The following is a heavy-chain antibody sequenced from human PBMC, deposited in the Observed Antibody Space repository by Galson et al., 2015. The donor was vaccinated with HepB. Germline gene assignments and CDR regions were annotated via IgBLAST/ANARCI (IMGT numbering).Heavy chain of an antibody. Sequence: SVKVSCKASGGTFSSYTISWVRQAPGQGLEWMGRIIPILGIANYAQKFQGRVTITADKSTSTAYMELSGLRSEDTAVYYCARDTTYGSGSYYDYWGQGTLVTVSS. CDR2: IIPILGIA. D-gene: IGHD3-10*01. V-gene: IGHV1-69*04. CDR1: GGTFSSYT. CDR3: ARDTTYGSGSYYDY. J-gene: IGHJ4*02.